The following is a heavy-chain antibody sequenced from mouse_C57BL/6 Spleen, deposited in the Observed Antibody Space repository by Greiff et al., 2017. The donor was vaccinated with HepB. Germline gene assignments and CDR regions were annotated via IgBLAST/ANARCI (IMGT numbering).Heavy chain of an antibody. CDR2: ISDGGSYT. Sequence: VQLKESGGGLVKPGGSLKLSCAASGFTFSSYAMSWVRQTPEKRLEWVATISDGGSYTYYPDNVKGRFTISRDNAKNNLYLQMSHLKSEDTAMYYCARDYGYDGSSYAMDYWGQGTSVTVSS. J-gene: IGHJ4*01. V-gene: IGHV5-4*01. CDR3: ARDYGYDGSSYAMDY. CDR1: GFTFSSYA. D-gene: IGHD2-2*01.